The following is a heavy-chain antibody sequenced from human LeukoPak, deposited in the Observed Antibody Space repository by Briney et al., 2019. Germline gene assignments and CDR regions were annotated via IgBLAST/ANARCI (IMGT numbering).Heavy chain of an antibody. CDR3: ARDDLDSSGYYFYLDC. CDR2: IRSDGSST. V-gene: IGHV3-74*01. CDR1: GFTFIRYW. J-gene: IGHJ4*02. D-gene: IGHD3-22*01. Sequence: PGGSLRLSCAAAGFTFIRYWMHWVRQVPGKGLVWVSRIRSDGSSTNYADSVKGRFTISRDNARNTLYLQMNSLRVEDTAVYYCARDDLDSSGYYFYLDCCGRRRLVTVSS.